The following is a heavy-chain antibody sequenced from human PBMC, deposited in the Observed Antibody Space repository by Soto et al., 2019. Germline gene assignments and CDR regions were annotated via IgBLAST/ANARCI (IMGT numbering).Heavy chain of an antibody. D-gene: IGHD6-13*01. J-gene: IGHJ6*02. CDR3: ARGYSSSWYEGYYYYYGMDV. Sequence: PSETLSLTCAVSGGSISSSNWWSWGRQPPGKGLGWIGEIYHSGSTNYNPSLKSRVTISVGKSKNQFSLKLSSVTAADTAVYYCARGYSSSWYEGYYYYYGMDVWGQGTTVTVSS. CDR1: GGSISSSNW. V-gene: IGHV4-4*02. CDR2: IYHSGST.